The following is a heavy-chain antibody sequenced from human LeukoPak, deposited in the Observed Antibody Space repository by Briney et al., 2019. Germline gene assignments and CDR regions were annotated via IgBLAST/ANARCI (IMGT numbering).Heavy chain of an antibody. CDR2: IIPIFGTA. V-gene: IGHV1-69*05. CDR1: GGTFSSYA. D-gene: IGHD2-15*01. J-gene: IGHJ3*02. Sequence: ASVKVSCKASGGTFSSYAISWVRQAPGQGLEWMGGIIPIFGTANYAQKFQGRVTITRDTSASTAYMELSSLRSEDTAVYYCARSYCSGGSCYSGAFDIWGQGTMVTVSS. CDR3: ARSYCSGGSCYSGAFDI.